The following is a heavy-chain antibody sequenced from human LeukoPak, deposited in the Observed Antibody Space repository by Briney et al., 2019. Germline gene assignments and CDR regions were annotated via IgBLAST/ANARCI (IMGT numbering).Heavy chain of an antibody. Sequence: PSETLSLTCTVSGGSLSGYYWSWIRQSPGKSPEWIEYIHYTGTTNFNPSLKSRVTMSIDTSKNQFSLRLSSETAADTAMYYCARRRWGEYGSWLDSWGQGILVIVSS. CDR3: ARRRWGEYGSWLDS. D-gene: IGHD4-23*01. CDR2: IHYTGTT. CDR1: GGSLSGYY. J-gene: IGHJ5*01. V-gene: IGHV4-59*01.